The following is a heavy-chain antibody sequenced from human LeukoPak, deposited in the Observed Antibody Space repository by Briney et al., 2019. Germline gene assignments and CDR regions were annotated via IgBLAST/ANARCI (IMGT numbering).Heavy chain of an antibody. CDR2: ISSSGSTI. Sequence: GGSLRLSCAAAGFTFSDYYMSWIRQAPGKGLEWVSYISSSGSTIYYADSVKGRFTISRDNAKNSLYLQMNSLRAEDTAVYYCARDFHYDSSGYYGYWGQGTLVTVSS. D-gene: IGHD3-22*01. J-gene: IGHJ4*02. CDR3: ARDFHYDSSGYYGY. CDR1: GFTFSDYY. V-gene: IGHV3-11*01.